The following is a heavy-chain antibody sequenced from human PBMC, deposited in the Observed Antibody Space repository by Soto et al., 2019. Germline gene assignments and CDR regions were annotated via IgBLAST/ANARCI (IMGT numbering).Heavy chain of an antibody. Sequence: ESGGGLVKPGGSLRLSCAASGFTFSSYSMNWVRQAPGKGLEWVSSISSSSSYIYYADSVKGRFTISRDNAKNSLYLQMNSLRAEDTAVYYCARPDYGDYVFDYWGQGTLVTVSS. V-gene: IGHV3-21*01. D-gene: IGHD4-17*01. J-gene: IGHJ4*02. CDR1: GFTFSSYS. CDR2: ISSSSSYI. CDR3: ARPDYGDYVFDY.